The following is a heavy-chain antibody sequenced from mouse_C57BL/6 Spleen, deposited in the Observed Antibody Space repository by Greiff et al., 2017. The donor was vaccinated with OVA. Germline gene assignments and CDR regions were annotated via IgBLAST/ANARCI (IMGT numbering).Heavy chain of an antibody. J-gene: IGHJ2*01. CDR2: ISSGGSYT. CDR3: ARHFITTVVAYFDY. D-gene: IGHD1-1*01. CDR1: GFTFSSYG. V-gene: IGHV5-6*01. Sequence: EVKLVESGGDLVKPGGSLKLSCAASGFTFSSYGMSWVRQTPDKRLEWVATISSGGSYTYYPDSVKGRFTISRDNAKNTLYLQMSSLKSEDTAMYYCARHFITTVVAYFDYWGQGTTLTVSS.